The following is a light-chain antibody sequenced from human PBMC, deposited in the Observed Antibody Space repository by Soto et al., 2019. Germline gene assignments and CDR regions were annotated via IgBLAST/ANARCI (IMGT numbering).Light chain of an antibody. CDR2: GNS. Sequence: QSVLTQPPSVSGAPGQRVTISCTGSSSNIGAGYDEHWYQQLPGTAPKLLIYGNSNRPSGVPDRFSGSKSGTSASLAITGLQAEDEADYYCQSYDSSLSFYVFGTGTKVTV. CDR3: QSYDSSLSFYV. CDR1: SSNIGAGYD. J-gene: IGLJ1*01. V-gene: IGLV1-40*01.